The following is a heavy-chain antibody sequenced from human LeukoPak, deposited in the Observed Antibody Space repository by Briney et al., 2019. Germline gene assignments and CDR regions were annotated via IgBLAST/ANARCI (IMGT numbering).Heavy chain of an antibody. J-gene: IGHJ4*02. CDR3: ARHFSFYSSSSGHFDY. CDR1: GYSISSGYY. V-gene: IGHV4-38-2*01. Sequence: PSETLSLTCAVSGYSISSGYYWGWIRPPPGKGLEWIGIIYHSGSTYYNPSLKSRVTISVDTSKNQFSLKLSSVTAADTAVYYCARHFSFYSSSSGHFDYWGQGTLVTVSS. CDR2: IYHSGST. D-gene: IGHD6-6*01.